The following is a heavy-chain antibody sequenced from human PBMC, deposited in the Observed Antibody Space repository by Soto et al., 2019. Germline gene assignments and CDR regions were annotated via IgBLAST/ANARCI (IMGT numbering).Heavy chain of an antibody. CDR3: ARYDAGHFDY. V-gene: IGHV1-69*02. CDR1: GGTFSSYT. Sequence: QVQLVQSGAEVKKPGSSVKVSCKASGGTFSSYTISWVRQAPGQGLEWMGRIIPILGIANYAQKFQGRVTITADKSTSTAYMELSGLRSEDTAVYYCARYDAGHFDYWGQGTLVTVSS. J-gene: IGHJ4*02. CDR2: IIPILGIA. D-gene: IGHD1-1*01.